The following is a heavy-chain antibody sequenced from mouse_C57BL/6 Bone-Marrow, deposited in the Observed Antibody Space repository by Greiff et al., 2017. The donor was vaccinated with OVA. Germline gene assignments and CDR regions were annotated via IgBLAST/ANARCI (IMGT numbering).Heavy chain of an antibody. Sequence: EVKLMESGGGLVQPGGSLKLSCAASGFTFSDYYMYWVRQTPEKRLEWVAYISNGGGSTYYPDTVKGRFTISRDNATNTLYLQMSRLTSEDTAMYYCAGGGFCYYCGSRDAIGCWGKGPTVTVS. CDR3: AGGGFCYYCGSRDAIGC. CDR2: ISNGGGST. J-gene: IGHJ4*01. CDR1: GFTFSDYY. D-gene: IGHD1-1*01. V-gene: IGHV5-12*01.